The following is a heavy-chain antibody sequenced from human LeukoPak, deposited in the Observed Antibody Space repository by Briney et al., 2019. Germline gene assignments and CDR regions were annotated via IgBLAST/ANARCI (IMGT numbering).Heavy chain of an antibody. D-gene: IGHD3-10*02. J-gene: IGHJ4*02. Sequence: ASVKVSCKASGYTLRSYGITWVRQAPGQGPEWMGWISAYNGNTKYPQKLQGRVTMTTDTSTSTAYMELGSLRSDDTAVYYCARAVGQPSAVRGVMGYWGQGTLVTVSS. CDR1: GYTLRSYG. CDR3: ARAVGQPSAVRGVMGY. V-gene: IGHV1-18*01. CDR2: ISAYNGNT.